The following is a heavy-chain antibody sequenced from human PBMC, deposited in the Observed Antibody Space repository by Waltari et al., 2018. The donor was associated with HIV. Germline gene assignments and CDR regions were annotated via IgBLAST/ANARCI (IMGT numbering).Heavy chain of an antibody. J-gene: IGHJ4*02. CDR1: GFTFSSSL. V-gene: IGHV3-7*01. CDR2: IKEDGSEI. Sequence: EVRLVGSGGGLVQHGGSLRLSRASSGFTFSSSLMTWVRQAPGKGLEGVANIKEDGSEIHYVDAVKGRFTSSRDNAKNSLYLQMNSLRAEDTAVYYCARRQQLTDWGQGTLVTVSS. CDR3: ARRQQLTD. D-gene: IGHD6-13*01.